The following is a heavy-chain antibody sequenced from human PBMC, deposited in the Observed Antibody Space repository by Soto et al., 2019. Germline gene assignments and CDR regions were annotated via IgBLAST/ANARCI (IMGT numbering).Heavy chain of an antibody. CDR1: GGSFSGYY. CDR2: INHSGST. Sequence: SETLSLTCAVYGGSFSGYYWSWIRQPPGKGLEWIGEINHSGSTNYNPSLKSRVTISVDTSKNQFSLKLSSVTAADTAVYYCARGGGVSDSSSVYYYYYMDVWGKGTTVTVSS. J-gene: IGHJ6*03. D-gene: IGHD6-6*01. V-gene: IGHV4-34*01. CDR3: ARGGGVSDSSSVYYYYYMDV.